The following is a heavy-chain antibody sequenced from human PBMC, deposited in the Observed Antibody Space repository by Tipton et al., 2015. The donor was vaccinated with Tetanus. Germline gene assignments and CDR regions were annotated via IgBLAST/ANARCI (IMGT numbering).Heavy chain of an antibody. Sequence: SLRLSCVASGFTFSDYWMHWVRQAPGKGLVWVSRINSDGGITDYADSVKGRLTIARDNAKNTLYFQMNSLRVEDTAVYYCTRGRQYFGYWGQGILVTVSS. V-gene: IGHV3-74*01. D-gene: IGHD3-10*01. J-gene: IGHJ4*02. CDR3: TRGRQYFGY. CDR2: INSDGGIT. CDR1: GFTFSDYW.